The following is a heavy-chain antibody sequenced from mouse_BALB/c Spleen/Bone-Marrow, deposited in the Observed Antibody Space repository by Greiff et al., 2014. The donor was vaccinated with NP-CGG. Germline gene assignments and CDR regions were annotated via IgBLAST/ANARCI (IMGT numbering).Heavy chain of an antibody. J-gene: IGHJ4*01. CDR2: IYPGDGSS. Sequence: QVQLQQPGPELVKPGALVKISCKASGYTFTSYDINWVKQRPGQGLEWIGCIYPGDGSSKYNEKVKGKSTLTTDKSSSTAYMQLSSLTAENSAVNLCARAPSMDYWGQGTSVTVSS. CDR3: ARAPSMDY. CDR1: GYTFTSYD. V-gene: IGHV1S56*01.